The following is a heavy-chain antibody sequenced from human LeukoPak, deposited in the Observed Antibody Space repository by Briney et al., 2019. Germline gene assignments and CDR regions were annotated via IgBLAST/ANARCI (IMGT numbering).Heavy chain of an antibody. CDR2: ISGSGGST. D-gene: IGHD2-21*02. CDR1: GFTFSSYA. V-gene: IGHV3-23*01. Sequence: GGSLRLSCAASGFTFSSYAMSWVRQAPGKGLEWVSAISGSGGSTYYADSVKGRFTISRDNSKNTLYLQMNSLRAEDTAVYYCAKDEVVTAARGGDGMDVWGQGTTVTVSS. J-gene: IGHJ6*02. CDR3: AKDEVVTAARGGDGMDV.